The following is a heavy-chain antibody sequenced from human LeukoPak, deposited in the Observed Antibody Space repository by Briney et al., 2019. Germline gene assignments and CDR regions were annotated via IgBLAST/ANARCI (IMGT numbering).Heavy chain of an antibody. CDR1: VFTFDNDA. D-gene: IGHD5-18*01. Sequence: GGSLRLSCAASVFTFDNDAMAWVRQAPGKGLEWVSAISSNADHTFYADSVKGRFTISRDNSRNMLYLQMSSLRVEDTAVYYCAKDVRGGDAAIEPIDYWGQGTLVAVSS. CDR2: ISSNADHT. CDR3: AKDVRGGDAAIEPIDY. J-gene: IGHJ4*02. V-gene: IGHV3-23*01.